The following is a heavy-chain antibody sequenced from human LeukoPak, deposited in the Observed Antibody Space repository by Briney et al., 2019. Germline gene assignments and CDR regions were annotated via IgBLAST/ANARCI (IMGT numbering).Heavy chain of an antibody. Sequence: SKTLSLTCTVSGGSISTYYWSWIRQPPGKGLEWIGCIYYSGGTIYNPSLKSRVTISVEKSKNQFSLKLSSVTAADTAVYYCARDLGLRYDGNSDAFDIWGQGTMVTVSS. D-gene: IGHD4-23*01. CDR3: ARDLGLRYDGNSDAFDI. CDR2: IYYSGGT. CDR1: GGSISTYY. V-gene: IGHV4-59*01. J-gene: IGHJ3*02.